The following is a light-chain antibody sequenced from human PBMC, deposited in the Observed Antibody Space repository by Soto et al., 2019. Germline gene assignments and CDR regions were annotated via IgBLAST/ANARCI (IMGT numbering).Light chain of an antibody. CDR1: QTVSSSY. CDR3: QQYGHSPRT. J-gene: IGKJ1*01. V-gene: IGKV3-20*01. CDR2: GVS. Sequence: EIVLTQSPGTLSLSPGERATLSCRASQTVSSSYLAWYQQKPGQAPRLLMYGVSSRATGIPDRFTGSGSGADFTLTISRLEPEDFAVYYCQQYGHSPRTFGQGTKVDIK.